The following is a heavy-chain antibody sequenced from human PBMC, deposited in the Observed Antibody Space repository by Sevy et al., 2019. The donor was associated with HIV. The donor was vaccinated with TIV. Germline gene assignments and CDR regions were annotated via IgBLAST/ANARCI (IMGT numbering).Heavy chain of an antibody. CDR2: IKQDGSDK. V-gene: IGHV3-7*01. CDR1: GFTLSSYW. CDR3: ARDLYSGSYYENY. J-gene: IGHJ4*02. D-gene: IGHD1-26*01. Sequence: GGSLRLSCAASGFTLSSYWMSWVRQAPGKGLEWVANIKQDGSDKYYVDSVKGRFTISRDNAKNSLYLQMNGLRAEDTAVYYCARDLYSGSYYENYWGQGTLVTVSS.